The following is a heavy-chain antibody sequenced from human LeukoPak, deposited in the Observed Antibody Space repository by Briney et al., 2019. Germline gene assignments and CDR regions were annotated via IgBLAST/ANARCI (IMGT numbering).Heavy chain of an antibody. CDR1: GGTFSSYA. CDR3: ARDSLRAAAGTRAFDI. J-gene: IGHJ3*02. Sequence: ASVKVSCKASGGTFSSYAISWVRQAPGQGLEWMGGIIPIFGTANYAQKFQGRVTITADESTSTAYMELSSLRSEDTAVYYRARDSLRAAAGTRAFDIWGQGTMVTVSS. D-gene: IGHD6-13*01. CDR2: IIPIFGTA. V-gene: IGHV1-69*13.